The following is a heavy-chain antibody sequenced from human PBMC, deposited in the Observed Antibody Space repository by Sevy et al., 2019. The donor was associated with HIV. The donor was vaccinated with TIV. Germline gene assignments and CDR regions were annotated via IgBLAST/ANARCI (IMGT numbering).Heavy chain of an antibody. V-gene: IGHV3-30*18. Sequence: GGSLRLSCAASGFTFSSYGMHWVRQAPGKGLEWVAVISYVGSNKYYADSVKGRFTISRDNSKNTLYLQMNSRRAEDTAVYYCAKWNHHEGAFDIWGQGTMVTVSS. CDR2: ISYVGSNK. CDR3: AKWNHHEGAFDI. CDR1: GFTFSSYG. J-gene: IGHJ3*02. D-gene: IGHD1-1*01.